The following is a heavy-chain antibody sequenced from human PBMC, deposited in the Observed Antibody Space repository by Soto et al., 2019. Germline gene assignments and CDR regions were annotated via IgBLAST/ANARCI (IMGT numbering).Heavy chain of an antibody. CDR2: ITPYTGRT. V-gene: IGHV1-2*02. Sequence: QVQLVQSGAEVKKPGASVKVSCKASGYTFTDYYLHWVRQAPGQGLEWLGWITPYTGRTNYAQKFQERVHRTRDTTKNTAYMDLSELTPDDTAINYCASDPSEGGAPDNCDYCGQGNRVNVSS. J-gene: IGHJ4*02. D-gene: IGHD3-16*01. CDR3: ASDPSEGGAPDNCDY. CDR1: GYTFTDYY.